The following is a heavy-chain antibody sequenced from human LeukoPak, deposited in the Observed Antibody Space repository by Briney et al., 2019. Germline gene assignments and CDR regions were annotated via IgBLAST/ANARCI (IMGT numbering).Heavy chain of an antibody. J-gene: IGHJ5*02. CDR3: ARGPAKGFDP. CDR2: ISGDGGST. CDR1: GFTFDDYA. V-gene: IGHV3-43*02. Sequence: SGGSPRLSCAASGFTFDDYAMHWVRQAPGKGLEWVSLISGDGGSTYYADSVKGRFTISRDNSKNSLYLQMNSLRAEDTAVYYCARGPAKGFDPWGQGTLVTVSS.